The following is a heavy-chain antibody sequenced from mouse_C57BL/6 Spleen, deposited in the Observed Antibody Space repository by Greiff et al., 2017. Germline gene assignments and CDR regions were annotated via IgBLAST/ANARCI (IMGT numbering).Heavy chain of an antibody. Sequence: VQLQQSGPELVKPGASVKISCKASGYTFTDYYMNWVKQSHGQSLEWIGDINPNNGGTSYNQKFKGKATLTVDKSSSTAYMELRSLTSEDSAVYYCSRTTVVARYFDVWGTGTTVTVSS. V-gene: IGHV1-26*01. CDR3: SRTTVVARYFDV. CDR2: INPNNGGT. D-gene: IGHD1-1*01. J-gene: IGHJ1*03. CDR1: GYTFTDYY.